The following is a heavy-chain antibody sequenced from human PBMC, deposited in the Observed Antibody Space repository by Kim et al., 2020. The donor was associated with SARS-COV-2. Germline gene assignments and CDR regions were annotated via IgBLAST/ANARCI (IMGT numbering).Heavy chain of an antibody. CDR3: ARDAHTFDY. D-gene: IGHD2-21*01. CDR1: GFTFSTFT. Sequence: GGSLRLSCAASGFTFSTFTMNWVRQAPGKGLEWVSSISGTSTYISYADSVKGRFTISRDNAENSLYLQMNSLRAQDTAVYYCARDAHTFDYWGQGTLVSVSS. CDR2: ISGTSTYI. V-gene: IGHV3-21*04. J-gene: IGHJ4*02.